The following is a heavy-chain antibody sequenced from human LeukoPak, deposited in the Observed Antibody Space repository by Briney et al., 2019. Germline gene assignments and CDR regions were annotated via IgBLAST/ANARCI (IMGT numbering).Heavy chain of an antibody. CDR3: ARGVSGVNSGYDVGGYYYYMDV. V-gene: IGHV1-8*01. Sequence: VASVKVSCKASGYTFTSYDINWVRQATGQGLEWMGWMNPNSGNTGYAQKFQGRVTMTRNTSISTAYMELSSLRSEDTAVYYCARGVSGVNSGYDVGGYYYYMDVWGKGTTVTVSS. D-gene: IGHD5-12*01. J-gene: IGHJ6*03. CDR1: GYTFTSYD. CDR2: MNPNSGNT.